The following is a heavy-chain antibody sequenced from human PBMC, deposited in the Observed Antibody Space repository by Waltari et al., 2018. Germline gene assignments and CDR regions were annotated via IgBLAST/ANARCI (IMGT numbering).Heavy chain of an antibody. CDR2: IYHSGST. Sequence: QVQLQESGPGLVKPSETLSLTCTVSGYSISSGYYWGWIRQPPGKGLEWIGSIYHSGSTYYNPSLKSRVTISVDTSKNQFSLKLSSVTAADTAVYYCARVGFLEWLSPPEGMDVWGKGTTVTVSS. CDR3: ARVGFLEWLSPPEGMDV. D-gene: IGHD3-3*01. J-gene: IGHJ6*03. V-gene: IGHV4-38-2*02. CDR1: GYSISSGYY.